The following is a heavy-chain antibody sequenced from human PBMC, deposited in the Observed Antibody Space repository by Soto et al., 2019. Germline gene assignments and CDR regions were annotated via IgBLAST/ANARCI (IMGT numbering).Heavy chain of an antibody. V-gene: IGHV4-39*01. CDR3: ASRTLYCSGGNCPSDY. Sequence: QLQLQESGPGLVKPSETMSLTCTVSGGAISSSSYYWGWIRQPPGKGLEWIGSISYSGSTYYNPSLKRRFTISVDMSKNQFSLNLCSVTAADTAVYYCASRTLYCSGGNCPSDYWGQGALVTVSS. J-gene: IGHJ4*02. CDR2: ISYSGST. CDR1: GGAISSSSYY. D-gene: IGHD2-15*01.